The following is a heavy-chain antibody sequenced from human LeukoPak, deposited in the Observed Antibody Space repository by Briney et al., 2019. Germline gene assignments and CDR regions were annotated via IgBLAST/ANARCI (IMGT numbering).Heavy chain of an antibody. CDR3: ASDGADYYYDSSGYYSGAFDI. D-gene: IGHD3-22*01. J-gene: IGHJ3*02. CDR2: ISSSSSYI. Sequence: AGGSLRLSCAASGFTFSSYSMNWVRQAPGKGLEWVSSISSSSSYIYYADSVKGRFTISRDNAKNSLYLQMNSLRAEDTAVYYCASDGADYYYDSSGYYSGAFDIWGQGTMVTVSS. V-gene: IGHV3-21*01. CDR1: GFTFSSYS.